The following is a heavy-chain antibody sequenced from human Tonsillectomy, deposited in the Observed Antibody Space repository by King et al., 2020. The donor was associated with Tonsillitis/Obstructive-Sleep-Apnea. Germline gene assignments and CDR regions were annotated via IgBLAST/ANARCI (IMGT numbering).Heavy chain of an antibody. CDR3: ARDRGVNVKGFAP. J-gene: IGHJ5*02. CDR1: GFTFSSYA. V-gene: IGHV3-64*01. CDR2: ISSNGGST. D-gene: IGHD3-10*01. Sequence: VQLVESGGGLVQPGGSLRLSCAASGFTFSSYAMHWVRQAPGKGLEYVSAISSNGGSTCYANSVKGRFTISRDNSKNTLYLQMGSLRAEDMAVYYCARDRGVNVKGFAPWGQGTLVTVSS.